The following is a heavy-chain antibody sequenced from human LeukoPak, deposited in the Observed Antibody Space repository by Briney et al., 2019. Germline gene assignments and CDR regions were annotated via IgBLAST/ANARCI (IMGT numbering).Heavy chain of an antibody. CDR1: GFTFSSYG. CDR2: ISYDGSNK. CDR3: AKARYSGYDTRGVFDY. J-gene: IGHJ4*02. Sequence: GGSLRLSCAASGFTFSSYGMHWVRQAPGKGLEWVAVISYDGSNKYYADSVKGRFTISRDNSKNTLYLQMNSLRAEDTAVYYCAKARYSGYDTRGVFDYWGQGTLVTVSS. D-gene: IGHD5-12*01. V-gene: IGHV3-30*18.